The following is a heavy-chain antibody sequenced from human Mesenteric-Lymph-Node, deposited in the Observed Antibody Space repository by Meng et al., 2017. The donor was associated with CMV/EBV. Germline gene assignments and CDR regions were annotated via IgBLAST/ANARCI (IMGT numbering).Heavy chain of an antibody. Sequence: SETLSLTCAVYGGSLTGNYWSWIRQPPGKGLEWIGYIYYSGSTNYNPSLKSRVTISVDTSKNQFSLKLSSVTAADTAVYYCARDRVVPAATNYYYYYGMDVWGQGTTVTVSS. CDR3: ARDRVVPAATNYYYYYGMDV. J-gene: IGHJ6*02. CDR2: IYYSGST. V-gene: IGHV4-59*01. CDR1: GGSLTGNY. D-gene: IGHD2-2*01.